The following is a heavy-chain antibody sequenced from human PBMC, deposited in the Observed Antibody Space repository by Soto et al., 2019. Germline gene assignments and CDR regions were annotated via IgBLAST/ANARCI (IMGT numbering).Heavy chain of an antibody. Sequence: GGSLRRSCEASGFTFSNYWMSWVRQAPGKGLEWVANIMQDGSEKYYLDSVKGRFTISRDNAKNSLHLQMNSLRAEDTAVYYCARGDYFDGSGSFADAFDVWGLGTMVTVSS. V-gene: IGHV3-7*05. J-gene: IGHJ3*01. CDR2: IMQDGSEK. CDR1: GFTFSNYW. D-gene: IGHD3-22*01. CDR3: ARGDYFDGSGSFADAFDV.